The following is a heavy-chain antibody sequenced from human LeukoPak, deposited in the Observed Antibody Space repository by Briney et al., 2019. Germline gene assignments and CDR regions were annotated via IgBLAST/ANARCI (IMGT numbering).Heavy chain of an antibody. CDR3: ARDYCSGGSCSSFDY. CDR1: GFTFSSYS. Sequence: GGSLRLSCAAFGFTFSSYSMNWVRQAPGKGLEWVSSISSSSSYIYYADSVKGRFTISRDNAKNSLYLQMNSLRAEDTAVYYCARDYCSGGSCSSFDYWGQGTLVTVSS. J-gene: IGHJ4*02. D-gene: IGHD2-15*01. CDR2: ISSSSSYI. V-gene: IGHV3-21*01.